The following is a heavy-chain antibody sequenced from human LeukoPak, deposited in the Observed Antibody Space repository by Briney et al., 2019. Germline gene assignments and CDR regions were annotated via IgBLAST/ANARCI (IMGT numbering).Heavy chain of an antibody. V-gene: IGHV3-30*18. J-gene: IGHJ4*02. Sequence: GGSLRLSCAASGFTFSSYGMHWVRQAPGKGLEWVAVISYDGSNKYYADSVKGRFTISRDNSKNTLYLQMNSLRAEDTAVYYCAKAGWLSYYFDYWGQGTLSPSPQ. CDR3: AKAGWLSYYFDY. CDR1: GFTFSSYG. CDR2: ISYDGSNK. D-gene: IGHD6-19*01.